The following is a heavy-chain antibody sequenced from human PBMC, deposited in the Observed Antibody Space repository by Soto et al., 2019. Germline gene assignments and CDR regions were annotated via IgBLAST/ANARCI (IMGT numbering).Heavy chain of an antibody. CDR3: ARLGPYASGTYSFRHNRFDP. Sequence: PGGSLRLSCAASGFSFSTYAMAWVRQAPGKGLEWVSGVSASGLNTDYADPVKGRFYISRDNSKNTVSLHMNSLRAEDTAVYYCARLGPYASGTYSFRHNRFDPWGQGTLVTVSS. CDR2: VSASGLNT. CDR1: GFSFSTYA. J-gene: IGHJ5*02. D-gene: IGHD3-10*01. V-gene: IGHV3-23*01.